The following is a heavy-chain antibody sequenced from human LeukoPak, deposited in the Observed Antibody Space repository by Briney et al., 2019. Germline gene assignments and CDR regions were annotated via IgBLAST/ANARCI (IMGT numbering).Heavy chain of an antibody. V-gene: IGHV1-69*01. D-gene: IGHD3-10*01. Sequence: SVKVSCKASGGTFSSYAISWVRQAPGQGLEWMGGIIPIFGTANYAQKFQGRVTITADESTSTAYMELSSLRSEDTAVCYCASGGIWFRELFQYFDCWGQGTLVTVSS. CDR2: IIPIFGTA. J-gene: IGHJ4*02. CDR1: GGTFSSYA. CDR3: ASGGIWFRELFQYFDC.